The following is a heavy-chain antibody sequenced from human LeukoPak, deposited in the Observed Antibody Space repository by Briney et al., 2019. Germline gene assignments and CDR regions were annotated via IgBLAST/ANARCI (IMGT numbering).Heavy chain of an antibody. V-gene: IGHV3-53*01. CDR1: GFTVSTTY. CDR2: INTGGST. J-gene: IGHJ4*02. D-gene: IGHD4-17*01. CDR3: ARGTVTAPDY. Sequence: GGSLRLSCAASGFTVSTTYLTWVPQAPGKGLEWVSVINTGGSTYYADSVKGRFTISRDISKNTLYLQMNSLRAEDTAVYYCARGTVTAPDYWGQGTLVTVSS.